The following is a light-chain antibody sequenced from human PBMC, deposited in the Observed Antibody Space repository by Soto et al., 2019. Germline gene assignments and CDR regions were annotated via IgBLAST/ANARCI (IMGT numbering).Light chain of an antibody. Sequence: QSALTQPASVSGSPGQSITISCTGTSSDVGSYNLVSWYQQHPGKAPKLMIYEGSKRPSGVSNRFSGSKSGNTASLTISGLQAEYEGDYSCCSYAGSSTYVFGPGTKVTVL. CDR2: EGS. CDR3: CSYAGSSTYV. V-gene: IGLV2-23*01. CDR1: SSDVGSYNL. J-gene: IGLJ1*01.